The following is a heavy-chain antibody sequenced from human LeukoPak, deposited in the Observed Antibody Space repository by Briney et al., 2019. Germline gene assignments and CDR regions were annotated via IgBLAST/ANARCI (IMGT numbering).Heavy chain of an antibody. V-gene: IGHV3-23*01. CDR2: ISGSGGNT. J-gene: IGHJ4*02. CDR3: AKTNGYYHL. CDR1: GFTFSSYG. Sequence: GGSLRLSCAASGFTFSSYGMSWVRQAPGKGLEWVSSISGSGGNTYYADSVKGRFTISRDNSKSTMYLQMNSLRAEDTAVYHCAKTNGYYHLWGQGALVTVSS. D-gene: IGHD3-3*01.